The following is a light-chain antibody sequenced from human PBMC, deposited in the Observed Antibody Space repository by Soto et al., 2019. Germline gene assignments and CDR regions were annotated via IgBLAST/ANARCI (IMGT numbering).Light chain of an antibody. V-gene: IGKV1-5*01. J-gene: IGKJ1*01. CDR1: QSISTW. CDR3: QHYNSYSEA. Sequence: DIQMTQSPSTLSASVGDSVTITCRASQSISTWLAWYQQKPGKAPNLLIYAASSLASGVPSRFSGTGSGTEFTLTISSLQPDDFATYYCQHYNSYSEALGQGTKVDIK. CDR2: AAS.